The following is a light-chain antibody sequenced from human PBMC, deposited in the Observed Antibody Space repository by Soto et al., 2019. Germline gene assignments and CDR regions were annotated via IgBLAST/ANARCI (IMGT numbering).Light chain of an antibody. CDR2: GAS. V-gene: IGKV3-20*01. J-gene: IGKJ2*01. CDR1: QSVSRSF. CDR3: QQYDTSPRT. Sequence: EIVLTQSPGTLSLSPGERATLSCRASQSVSRSFLAGYQQKPGQAPRLLIYGASSRATGIPDRFSGSGSGTDFTLTISRLEPEDSALYYCQQYDTSPRTFGQGTKLEI.